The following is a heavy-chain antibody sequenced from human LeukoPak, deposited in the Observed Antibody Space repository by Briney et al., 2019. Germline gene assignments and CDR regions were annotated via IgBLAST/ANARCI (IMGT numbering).Heavy chain of an antibody. Sequence: PSETLSLTCAVYVGSFNGYNWTWIRQPPGKGLEWIGEINESGSAKYNPSLKSRVTISADTSKNQFSLDLTSVTAADTAVYYCARGRSRTEGGMDVWGQGTTVTVSS. V-gene: IGHV4-34*01. CDR2: INESGSA. D-gene: IGHD1-14*01. CDR3: ARGRSRTEGGMDV. J-gene: IGHJ6*02. CDR1: VGSFNGYN.